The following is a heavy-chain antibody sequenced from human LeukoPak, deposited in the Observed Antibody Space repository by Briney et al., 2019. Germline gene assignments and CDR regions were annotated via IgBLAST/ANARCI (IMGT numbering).Heavy chain of an antibody. V-gene: IGHV4-59*08. J-gene: IGHJ3*02. CDR1: GGSITSYY. CDR2: IYYSANA. CDR3: VRHHKYCSSTSCYKVGDPTDAFAI. Sequence: SETLSLTCSVSGGSITSYYWSWIRQPPGKGLEWIGFIYYSANANYNPSLKSRVTISVDTSKNQFSLKLTSVTAADTAVYYCVRHHKYCSSTSCYKVGDPTDAFAIWGLGTMVIVSS. D-gene: IGHD2-2*01.